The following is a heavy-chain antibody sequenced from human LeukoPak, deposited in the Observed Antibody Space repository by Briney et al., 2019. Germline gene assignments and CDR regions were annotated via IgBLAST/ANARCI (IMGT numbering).Heavy chain of an antibody. D-gene: IGHD3-22*01. V-gene: IGHV4-39*07. CDR2: IYYSGNT. J-gene: IGHJ3*02. CDR1: GGSISGTDYY. CDR3: AREGGYYDSSGYHDAFDI. Sequence: PSETLSLTCSVSGGSISGTDYYWAWIRQPPGKGLEWLGSIYYSGNTYYNPSLKSRVTISVDTSKNQFSLKLSSVTAADTAVYYCAREGGYYDSSGYHDAFDIWGQGTMVTVSS.